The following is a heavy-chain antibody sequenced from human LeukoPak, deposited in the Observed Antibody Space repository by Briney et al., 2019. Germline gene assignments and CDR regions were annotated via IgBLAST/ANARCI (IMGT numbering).Heavy chain of an antibody. D-gene: IGHD3-22*01. J-gene: IGHJ4*02. CDR3: ARDRLGDYDHSGYYDK. CDR1: GFTFSYYY. V-gene: IGHV3-11*01. CDR2: ICDSGRTI. Sequence: GGSLRLSCAASGFTFSYYYMIWIRQAPGKGLEWVSYICDSGRTIYYADSVKGRFTISRDNAKNSVYLQMNNLRAEDTAVYYCARDRLGDYDHSGYYDKWGQGTLVTVAS.